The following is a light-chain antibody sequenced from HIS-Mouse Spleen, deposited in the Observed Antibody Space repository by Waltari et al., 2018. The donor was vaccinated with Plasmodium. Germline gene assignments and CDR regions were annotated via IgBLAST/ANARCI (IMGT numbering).Light chain of an antibody. Sequence: DIQLTQSPSFLSASVGDRVTITCRASQGISSYLAWYQQKPWKAPKLLNDAASTLQSGVPSRFSGSGSGTEFTLTISSLQPEDVATYYCQQLNSYPYTFGQGTKLEIK. CDR3: QQLNSYPYT. V-gene: IGKV1-9*01. CDR2: AAS. J-gene: IGKJ2*01. CDR1: QGISSY.